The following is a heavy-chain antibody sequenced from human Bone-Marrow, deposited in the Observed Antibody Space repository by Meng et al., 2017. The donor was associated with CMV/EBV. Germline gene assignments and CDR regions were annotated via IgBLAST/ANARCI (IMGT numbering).Heavy chain of an antibody. Sequence: QVQLVQSGAEVTKPXXSVKVXCKASGYTFTGYYMHWVRQAPGQGLEWMGWINPNSGGTNYAQKFQGRVTMTRDTSISTAYMELSRLRSDDTAVYYCARGDWVGGAFDPWGQGTLVTVSS. CDR1: GYTFTGYY. V-gene: IGHV1-2*02. CDR3: ARGDWVGGAFDP. J-gene: IGHJ5*02. CDR2: INPNSGGT. D-gene: IGHD3/OR15-3a*01.